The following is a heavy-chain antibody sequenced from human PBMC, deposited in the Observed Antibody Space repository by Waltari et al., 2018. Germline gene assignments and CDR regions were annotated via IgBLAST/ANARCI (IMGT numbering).Heavy chain of an antibody. CDR3: AGDRAIGLFFDY. Sequence: QVQLQESGQGLVKPSGTLSLTCAVSGDSISGNYWWSWVRQSPEKGLEWIGQVYHSGKTHYHPSLQSRVTISVDKPKNQFSLNLNSVTAADPAVYYCAGDRAIGLFFDYWGRGTLVTVSS. D-gene: IGHD2-2*01. CDR1: GDSISGNYW. CDR2: VYHSGKT. J-gene: IGHJ4*02. V-gene: IGHV4-4*02.